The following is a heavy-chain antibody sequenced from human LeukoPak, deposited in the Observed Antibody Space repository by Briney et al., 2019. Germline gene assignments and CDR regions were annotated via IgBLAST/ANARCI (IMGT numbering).Heavy chain of an antibody. CDR3: ARETGDSGDYLDY. V-gene: IGHV3-33*01. CDR2: IWYDGSNK. Sequence: PGGSLRLSCAASGFTFSSYGMHWVRQAPGKGLEWVAVIWYDGSNKYYADSVKGRFTISRDNSKNTLYLQMNSLRAEDTAVYYCARETGDSGDYLDYWGQGTLVTVSS. J-gene: IGHJ4*02. D-gene: IGHD7-27*01. CDR1: GFTFSSYG.